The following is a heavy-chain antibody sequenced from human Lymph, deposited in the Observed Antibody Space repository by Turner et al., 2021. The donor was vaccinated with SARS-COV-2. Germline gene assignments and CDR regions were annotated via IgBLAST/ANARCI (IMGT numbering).Heavy chain of an antibody. CDR3: ARGRYSGGGMDV. CDR2: MNSNSGNT. V-gene: IGHV1-8*02. CDR1: GSTFTSYD. J-gene: IGHJ6*02. Sequence: QVQLVQSGAEVKKPGASVKVSCKAPGSTFTSYDINWVRQATGQGLEWMGWMNSNSGNTGDEQKFKGRVTMTRNTSISTAYMELSSVRSEDTAVYYCARGRYSGGGMDVWGQGTTVTVSS. D-gene: IGHD1-26*01.